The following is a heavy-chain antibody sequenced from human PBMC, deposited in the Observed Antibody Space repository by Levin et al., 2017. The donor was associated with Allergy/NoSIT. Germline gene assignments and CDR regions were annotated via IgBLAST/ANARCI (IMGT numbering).Heavy chain of an antibody. Sequence: GESLKISCAASGFTFSSYWMHWVRQAPGKGLEWVANIKQDGSEKYYVDSVKGRFTISRDNAKNSLYLQMNSLRAEDTAVYYCARAAYSSSPNWFDPWGQGTLVTVSS. V-gene: IGHV3-7*04. J-gene: IGHJ5*02. CDR2: IKQDGSEK. CDR3: ARAAYSSSPNWFDP. CDR1: GFTFSSYW. D-gene: IGHD6-13*01.